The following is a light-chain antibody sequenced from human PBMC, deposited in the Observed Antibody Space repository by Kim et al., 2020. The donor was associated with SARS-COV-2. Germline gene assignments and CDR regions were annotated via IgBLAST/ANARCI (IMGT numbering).Light chain of an antibody. CDR2: AGS. CDR1: QSISSY. J-gene: IGKJ1*01. CDR3: QQYNTYPGT. V-gene: IGKV1-39*01. Sequence: DIQMTQSPSSLSASVGDRVTITCRASQSISSYLNWYQQKPVQAPKLLIYAGSSLQSGVPSRFSGSGSGTEFTLTISSLQPDDCATYSCQQYNTYPGTIGQGTKVDIK.